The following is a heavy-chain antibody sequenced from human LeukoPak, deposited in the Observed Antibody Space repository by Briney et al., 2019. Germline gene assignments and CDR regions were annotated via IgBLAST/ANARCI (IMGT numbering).Heavy chain of an antibody. D-gene: IGHD3-3*01. Sequence: ASVKVSCKASGYTFTSYYMHSVRLAPGQGLEWMGIINPSGGSTSYAQKFQGRVTMTRGTSTSTVYMELSSLRSEDTAVYYCARTPSVMDYDFPYYFDYWGQGTLVTVSS. CDR1: GYTFTSYY. V-gene: IGHV1-46*01. CDR2: INPSGGST. J-gene: IGHJ4*02. CDR3: ARTPSVMDYDFPYYFDY.